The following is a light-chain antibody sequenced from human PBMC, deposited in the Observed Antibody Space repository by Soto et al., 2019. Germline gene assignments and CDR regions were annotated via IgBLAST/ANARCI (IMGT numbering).Light chain of an antibody. V-gene: IGKV1-39*01. CDR1: QSITIY. J-gene: IGKJ1*01. CDR2: GAS. Sequence: DIQMTQSPSSLSASVGDRVTITCRASQSITIYLNWYQQQPGKAPRLLIYGASTLQTGVPSRFSGSGSMTDFTLTISELQPEDFATYYCQQTYTAPRTFGQVTKVDI. CDR3: QQTYTAPRT.